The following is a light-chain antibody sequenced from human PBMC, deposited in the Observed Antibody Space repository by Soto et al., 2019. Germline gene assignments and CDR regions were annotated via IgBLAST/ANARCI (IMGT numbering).Light chain of an antibody. V-gene: IGKV2-28*01. CDR2: LGS. J-gene: IGKJ1*01. CDR1: QSLLHSNGYNY. CDR3: MQALQTPT. Sequence: DIVMTQSPLSLPVTPGEPASISFRSIQSLLHSNGYNYLDWYLQKPGQSPQLLIYLGSNRSSGVPDRFSGSGSGTDFTLKISRVEAEDVGVYYCMQALQTPTFGQGTKVDIK.